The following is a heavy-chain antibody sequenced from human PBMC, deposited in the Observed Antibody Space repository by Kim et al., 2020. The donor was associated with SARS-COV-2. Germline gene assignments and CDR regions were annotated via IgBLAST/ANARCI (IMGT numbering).Heavy chain of an antibody. D-gene: IGHD4-17*01. CDR1: GFTFSSYS. V-gene: IGHV3-21*01. CDR2: ISISSSYI. CDR3: ASNPDLGEQGSDFDL. J-gene: IGHJ2*01. Sequence: GGSLRLSCAASGFTFSSYSMNWVRQAPGKGLEWVSSISISSSYIYYADSVKGRFTISRDNAKNSLYLQMNSLRAEDTAVYYCASNPDLGEQGSDFDLWGRGTLVTVSS.